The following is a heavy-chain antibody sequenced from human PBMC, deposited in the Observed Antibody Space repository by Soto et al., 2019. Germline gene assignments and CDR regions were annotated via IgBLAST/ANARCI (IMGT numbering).Heavy chain of an antibody. V-gene: IGHV4-31*03. CDR1: GGSISRGGYY. J-gene: IGHJ6*03. D-gene: IGHD4-17*01. CDR2: ISYSGST. Sequence: SETLSLTCTVSGGSISRGGYYWSWLRQHPGKGLEWIGYISYSGSTYYHPPLQRRVTISVDTSKTQFSLKLSSVTAADTAVYYCARVSDYFGDYYYMDVWGKGTTVTGSS. CDR3: ARVSDYFGDYYYMDV.